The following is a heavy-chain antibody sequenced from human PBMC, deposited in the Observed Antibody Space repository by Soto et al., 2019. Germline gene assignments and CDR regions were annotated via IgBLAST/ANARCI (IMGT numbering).Heavy chain of an antibody. V-gene: IGHV4-30-2*01. CDR3: ARAVAPYLGTWFDP. D-gene: IGHD3-16*01. Sequence: QLQLQESGSGLVKPSQTLSLTCAVSGGSISSGNSYAWSWIRQPPGKGLEWLGFISHTGSTSYNPPIHGSVAMSVDKSKTQSSLQLSSLTAAAMAVYYCARAVAPYLGTWFDPWGQGSLVIVSS. J-gene: IGHJ5*02. CDR2: ISHTGST. CDR1: GGSISSGNSYA.